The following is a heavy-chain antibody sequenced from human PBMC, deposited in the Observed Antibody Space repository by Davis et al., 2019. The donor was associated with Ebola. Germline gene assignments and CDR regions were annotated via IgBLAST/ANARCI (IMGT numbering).Heavy chain of an antibody. Sequence: AASVKVSCKASGYTFTSYYMHWVRQAPGQGLEWMGWISAYNGNTNYAQKLQGRVTMTTDTSTSTAYMELRSLRSDDTAVYYCARGIAVAGGGDYWGQGTLVTVSS. CDR3: ARGIAVAGGGDY. J-gene: IGHJ4*02. D-gene: IGHD6-19*01. CDR2: ISAYNGNT. CDR1: GYTFTSYY. V-gene: IGHV1-18*04.